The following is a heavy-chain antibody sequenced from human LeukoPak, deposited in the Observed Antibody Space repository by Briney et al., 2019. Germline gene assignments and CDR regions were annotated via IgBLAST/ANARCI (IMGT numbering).Heavy chain of an antibody. D-gene: IGHD5-24*01. CDR2: IYGGGTDT. CDR1: GYSFTTYW. Sequence: GESLKISCKGSGYSFTTYWIGWVRRMPGIGLEWMGFIYGGGTDTRYSPSFQGQVTISIDKSINTAYLQWNSLKSSDTSIYYCARTGDGKYYFDYWGQGTLVTVSS. CDR3: ARTGDGKYYFDY. J-gene: IGHJ4*02. V-gene: IGHV5-51*01.